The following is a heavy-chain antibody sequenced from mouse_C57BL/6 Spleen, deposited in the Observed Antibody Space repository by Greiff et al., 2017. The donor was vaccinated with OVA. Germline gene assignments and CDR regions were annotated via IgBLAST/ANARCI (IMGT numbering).Heavy chain of an antibody. J-gene: IGHJ4*01. CDR3: ARFYDGLYDAMDY. CDR2: IYPGDGDT. V-gene: IGHV1-82*01. Sequence: QVQLQQSGPELVKPGASVKISCKASGYAFSSSWMNWVKQRPGQGLEWIGRIYPGDGDTNYNGKFKGKATLTADKSSSTAYMQLSSLTSEDSAVYFCARFYDGLYDAMDYWGQGTSVTVSA. D-gene: IGHD2-1*01. CDR1: GYAFSSSW.